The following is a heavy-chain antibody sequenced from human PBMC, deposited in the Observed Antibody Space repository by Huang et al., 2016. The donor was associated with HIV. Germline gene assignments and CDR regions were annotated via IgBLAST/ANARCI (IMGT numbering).Heavy chain of an antibody. J-gene: IGHJ6*03. Sequence: VESGGDAVQSGRSLRLSCRGSGFIFNDFAINWFRQSPRKGLEWIGFVGRIALGGASKSAPSVKDRFSVSRDEAKNVAFLQMENLQVDDTAVYYCSPTGDDYFYYYMDVWGNGTTVSVS. CDR3: SPTGDDYFYYYMDV. CDR1: GFIFNDFA. CDR2: VGRIALGGAS. D-gene: IGHD4-17*01. V-gene: IGHV3-49*03.